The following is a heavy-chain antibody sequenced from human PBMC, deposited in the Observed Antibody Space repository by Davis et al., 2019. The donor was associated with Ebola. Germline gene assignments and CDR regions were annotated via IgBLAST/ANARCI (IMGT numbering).Heavy chain of an antibody. D-gene: IGHD2-21*01. CDR3: ARVNVEVPTVPLDY. J-gene: IGHJ4*02. Sequence: ESLKISCAVYGGSFSGYYWTWIRQPPGKGLEWIGEINDRGSINYNPSLKSRVTMSVDTSKNQFSLKLGSVTAADTAVYYCARVNVEVPTVPLDYWGQGVLVTVSS. CDR1: GGSFSGYY. CDR2: INDRGSI. V-gene: IGHV4-34*01.